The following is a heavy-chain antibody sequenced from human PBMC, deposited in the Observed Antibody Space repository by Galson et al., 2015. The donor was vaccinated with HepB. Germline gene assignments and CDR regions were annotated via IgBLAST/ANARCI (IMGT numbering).Heavy chain of an antibody. D-gene: IGHD3-10*01. CDR3: ARSTMVRGVIINGLGRRGGGNFDY. Sequence: SETLSLTCAVYGGSFSGYYWSWIRQPPGKGLEWIGEINHSGSTNYNPSLKSRVTISVDTSKNQFSLKLSSVTAPDTAVYYWARSTMVRGVIINGLGRRGGGNFDYWGQGTLVTVSS. CDR1: GGSFSGYY. V-gene: IGHV4-34*01. CDR2: INHSGST. J-gene: IGHJ4*02.